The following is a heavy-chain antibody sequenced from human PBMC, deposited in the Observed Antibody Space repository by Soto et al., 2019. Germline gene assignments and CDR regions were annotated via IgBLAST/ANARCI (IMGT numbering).Heavy chain of an antibody. CDR2: IYYTGST. D-gene: IGHD4-17*01. CDR1: GGSVTSISSRNYY. J-gene: IGHJ4*02. V-gene: IGHV4-39*01. Sequence: QLQLQESGPGLVKPSETLSLTCTVSGGSVTSISSRNYYWGWIRQPPGKGLEWIGNIYYTGSTYSNPSLTTRATISPRTSKNQFSLKLTSVTAADTAVYDCASHDYVGYRHYWGQGTLVTVSS. CDR3: ASHDYVGYRHY.